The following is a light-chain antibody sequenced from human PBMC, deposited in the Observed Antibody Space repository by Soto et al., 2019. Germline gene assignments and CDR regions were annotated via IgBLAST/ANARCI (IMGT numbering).Light chain of an antibody. J-gene: IGKJ3*01. V-gene: IGKV3-20*01. Sequence: EIVLTQSPGTVSLSPGERATLSCRASQSVSSSYLAWYQQKPGQAPRLLIYGASSRATGIPDRFSVSASGTDFTLTISRLEPEDFAVYYCQHYGTSALFGPGTKVDIK. CDR1: QSVSSSY. CDR2: GAS. CDR3: QHYGTSAL.